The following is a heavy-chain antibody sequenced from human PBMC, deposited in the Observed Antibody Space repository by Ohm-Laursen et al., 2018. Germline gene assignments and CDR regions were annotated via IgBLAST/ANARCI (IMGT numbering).Heavy chain of an antibody. V-gene: IGHV4-39*01. Sequence: GTLSLTCAVSGGSISSSNYYWGWIRQPPGKGLEWIGSIYYSGSTYYNPSLKSRVTISVDTSKNQFSLKLSSVTAADTAVYYCARTQGDIAVAGFDYWGQGTLVTVSS. CDR1: GGSISSSNYY. D-gene: IGHD6-19*01. CDR2: IYYSGST. J-gene: IGHJ4*02. CDR3: ARTQGDIAVAGFDY.